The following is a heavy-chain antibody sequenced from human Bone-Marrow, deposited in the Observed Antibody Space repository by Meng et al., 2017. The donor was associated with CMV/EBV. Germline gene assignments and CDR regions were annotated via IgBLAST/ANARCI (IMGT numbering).Heavy chain of an antibody. CDR2: ISGSSNSM. J-gene: IGHJ5*01. Sequence: FTCGSYGISWVRQAAGKGMEWVSGISGSSNSMYYADSVKGRFTISRDNSKNTLYLQMNSLRAEDTAVYYCAKVVVVVPSALRWFDSWGQGTLVTVSS. D-gene: IGHD2-21*01. CDR3: AKVVVVVPSALRWFDS. CDR1: FTCGSYG. V-gene: IGHV3-23*01.